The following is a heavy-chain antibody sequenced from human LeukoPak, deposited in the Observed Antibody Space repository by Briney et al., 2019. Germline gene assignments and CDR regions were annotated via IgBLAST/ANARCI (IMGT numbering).Heavy chain of an antibody. CDR2: IRYDGTDK. V-gene: IGHV3-30*02. D-gene: IGHD1-1*01. CDR3: ARYRLEPRTGMFDY. CDR1: GFTFSSFG. J-gene: IGHJ4*02. Sequence: PGGSLRLSCAASGFTFSSFGMHWVRQAPGKGLEWVAFIRYDGTDKYYADSVKGRFTISRDNSKNTLYLQMNSLRAEDTAVYYCARYRLEPRTGMFDYWGQGTLVTVSS.